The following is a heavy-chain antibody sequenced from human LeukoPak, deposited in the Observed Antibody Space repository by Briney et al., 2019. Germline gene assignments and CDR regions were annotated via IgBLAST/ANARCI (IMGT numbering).Heavy chain of an antibody. Sequence: ASVKVSCKASGYTFTGYYMHWVRQAPGQGLEWMGRINPNSGGTNYAQKFQGRVTMTRDLSISTAYMELSRLRSDDTAVYYCARVGTYCGGDCYLRWFDPWGQGTLVTVSS. CDR1: GYTFTGYY. CDR2: INPNSGGT. CDR3: ARVGTYCGGDCYLRWFDP. V-gene: IGHV1-2*06. J-gene: IGHJ5*02. D-gene: IGHD2-21*02.